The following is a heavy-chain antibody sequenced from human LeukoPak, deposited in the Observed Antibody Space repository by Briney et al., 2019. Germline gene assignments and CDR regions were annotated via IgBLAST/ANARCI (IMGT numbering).Heavy chain of an antibody. Sequence: AASVKVSCKASGYTFTGYYIHWVRQAPGQGLEWMGGIIPIFGTANYAQKFQGRVTITADKSTSTAYMELSSLRSEDTAVYYCARWKDYRAMDVWGKGTTVTVSS. CDR3: ARWKDYRAMDV. CDR2: IIPIFGTA. CDR1: GYTFTGYY. V-gene: IGHV1-69*06. D-gene: IGHD4-17*01. J-gene: IGHJ6*04.